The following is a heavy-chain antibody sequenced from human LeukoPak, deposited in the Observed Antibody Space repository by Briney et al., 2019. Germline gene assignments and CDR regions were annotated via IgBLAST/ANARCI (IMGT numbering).Heavy chain of an antibody. CDR2: IYYSGTT. Sequence: SETLSLTCTVSGGSISSGGYYWSWIRPHPGQDLEWIGNIYYSGTTYSNPSLNRRATISVDTSKNQFSLKLSSVTAADTAVYYCARAHTTVTANWFDPWGQGTLVTVSS. V-gene: IGHV4-31*03. CDR3: ARAHTTVTANWFDP. D-gene: IGHD4-17*01. CDR1: GGSISSGGYY. J-gene: IGHJ5*02.